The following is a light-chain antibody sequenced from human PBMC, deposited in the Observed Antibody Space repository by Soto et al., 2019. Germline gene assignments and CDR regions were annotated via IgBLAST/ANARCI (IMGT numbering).Light chain of an antibody. CDR3: QVWDSSSNPVV. CDR2: DDS. CDR1: NIGSES. V-gene: IGLV3-21*02. Sequence: SYELTQPPSVSVAPGQTARNTCGGNNIGSESVQWYQQKPGQAPVLVVYDDSDRPSGIPERFSGSNSDNTAALTISRVEAGDEADYYCQVWDSSSNPVVFGGGTKLTGL. J-gene: IGLJ2*01.